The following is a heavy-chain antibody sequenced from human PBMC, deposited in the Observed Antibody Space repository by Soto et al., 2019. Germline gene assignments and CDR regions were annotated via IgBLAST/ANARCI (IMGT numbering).Heavy chain of an antibody. V-gene: IGHV4-30-4*01. Sequence: QVQLQESGPGLAKPSQTLSLTCTVSGGSISSGDYYWSWIRQPPGKGLEWIGYIYYSGSTYYNPSLKSRVTISVDTSKNQFSLKLSSVTAADTAVYYCARSPVGGIAAAGLDYWGQGTLVTVSS. D-gene: IGHD6-13*01. CDR3: ARSPVGGIAAAGLDY. J-gene: IGHJ4*02. CDR2: IYYSGST. CDR1: GGSISSGDYY.